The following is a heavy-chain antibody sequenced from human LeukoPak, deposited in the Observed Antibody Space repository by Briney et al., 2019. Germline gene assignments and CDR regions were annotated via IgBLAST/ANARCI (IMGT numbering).Heavy chain of an antibody. J-gene: IGHJ4*02. D-gene: IGHD3-22*01. CDR2: IVVGSGST. V-gene: IGHV1-58*01. CDR3: AAATDRSGYLLTR. Sequence: ASVKVSCKASGFTFTSSAVQWVRQARGQRLEWIGWIVVGSGSTNYAQKFQERVTITRDMSTSTAYMELSSLRSEDTAVYYCAAATDRSGYLLTRWGQGTLVTVSS. CDR1: GFTFTSSA.